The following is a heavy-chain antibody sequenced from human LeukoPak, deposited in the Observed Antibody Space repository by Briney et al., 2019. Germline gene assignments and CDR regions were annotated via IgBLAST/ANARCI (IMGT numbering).Heavy chain of an antibody. Sequence: ASVKVSCKASGYTFTSYGISWVRQAPGQGLEWVGWISAYNGNTNYAQKLQGRVTITADESTSTAYMELSSLRSEDTAVYYCARGGTYYYYMDVWGKGTTVTVSS. CDR1: GYTFTSYG. CDR2: ISAYNGNT. CDR3: ARGGTYYYYMDV. V-gene: IGHV1-18*01. J-gene: IGHJ6*03. D-gene: IGHD1/OR15-1a*01.